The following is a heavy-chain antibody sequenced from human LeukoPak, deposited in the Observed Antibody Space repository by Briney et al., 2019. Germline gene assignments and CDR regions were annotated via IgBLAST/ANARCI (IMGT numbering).Heavy chain of an antibody. CDR1: GYTFTSYY. D-gene: IGHD2-2*01. Sequence: GASVKVSCKASGYTFTSYYMHWVRQAPGQGLEWMGIINPSGGSTSYAQKFQGRVTMTRDTSISTAYMELSRLRSDDTAVYYCARDAGEYCSSTSCYASDYWGQGTLVTVSS. V-gene: IGHV1-46*01. CDR2: INPSGGST. J-gene: IGHJ4*02. CDR3: ARDAGEYCSSTSCYASDY.